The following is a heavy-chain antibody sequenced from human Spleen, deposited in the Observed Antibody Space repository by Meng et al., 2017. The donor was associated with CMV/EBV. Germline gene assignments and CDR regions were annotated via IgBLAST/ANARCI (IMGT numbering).Heavy chain of an antibody. CDR1: GFTFSSYG. CDR3: AKVIYLRSMAP. CDR2: IRSAGSNR. D-gene: IGHD2-2*02. J-gene: IGHJ5*02. Sequence: GGSLRLPCAASGFTFSSYGMHWVRQAPGKGLEWVAFIRSAGSNRYYADSVKGRFTISRDNSKNTLYLQMNSLRAEDTAVYYCAKVIYLRSMAPWGQGTLVTVSS. V-gene: IGHV3-30*02.